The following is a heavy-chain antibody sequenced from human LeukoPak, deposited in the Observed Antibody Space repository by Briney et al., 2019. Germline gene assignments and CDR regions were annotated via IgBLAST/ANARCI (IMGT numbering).Heavy chain of an antibody. CDR1: GGTFSSYI. J-gene: IGHJ4*02. V-gene: IGHV7-4-1*02. CDR2: IDTNTGKP. D-gene: IGHD6-19*01. Sequence: VASVKVSCKASGGTFSSYIISWVRQAPGQGLEWMGWIDTNTGKPTYAQGFTGRFVFSLDTSVSTAYLQISSLKAEDSVVYYCVREGLAGGDYWGQGTLVTVSS. CDR3: VREGLAGGDY.